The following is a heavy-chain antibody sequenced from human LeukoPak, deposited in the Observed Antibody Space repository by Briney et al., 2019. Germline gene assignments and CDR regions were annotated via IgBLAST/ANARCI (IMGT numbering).Heavy chain of an antibody. J-gene: IGHJ4*02. CDR2: IYTSGST. V-gene: IGHV4-61*02. CDR3: ARRGYSYVLNYFDY. CDR1: GGSISSGSYY. D-gene: IGHD5-18*01. Sequence: SQTLSLTCTVSGGSISSGSYYWSWIRQPAGKGLEWIGRIYTSGSTNYNPSLKSRVTISVDTSKNQFSLKLSSVTAADTAVYYCARRGYSYVLNYFDYWGQGTLVTVSS.